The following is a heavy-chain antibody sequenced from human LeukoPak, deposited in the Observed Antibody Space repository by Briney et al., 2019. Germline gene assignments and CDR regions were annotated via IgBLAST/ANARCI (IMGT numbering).Heavy chain of an antibody. CDR2: IPYDGSNK. V-gene: IGHV3-30*18. CDR1: GFAFSRYG. J-gene: IGHJ4*02. Sequence: GGSLRLSCAASGFAFSRYGMHWVRPTPGKGLEWVAVIPYDGSNKYYADSVKGRFTISRDNSKNTLYLQMNSLRAGDTAVYYCAKPHFDDWGQGTLVTVSS. CDR3: AKPHFDD.